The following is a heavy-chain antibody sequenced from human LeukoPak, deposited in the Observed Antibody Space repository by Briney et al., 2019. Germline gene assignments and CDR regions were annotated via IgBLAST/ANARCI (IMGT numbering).Heavy chain of an antibody. CDR3: ALTTIGVAYYFDY. Sequence: PGGSLRLSCAASGFTFSDYAMHWVRQAPGKGLEWGALISYDGTNKYYAESVRGRFTKSRYNSRSSLYLYMNSLTGADTSVYDCALTTIGVAYYFDYWGQGTLVTVSS. J-gene: IGHJ4*02. D-gene: IGHD1/OR15-1a*01. CDR1: GFTFSDYA. CDR2: ISYDGTNK. V-gene: IGHV3-30*04.